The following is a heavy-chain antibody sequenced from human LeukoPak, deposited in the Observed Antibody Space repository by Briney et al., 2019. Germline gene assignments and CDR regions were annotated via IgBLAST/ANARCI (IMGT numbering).Heavy chain of an antibody. D-gene: IGHD6-19*01. CDR1: GFTFSNYA. V-gene: IGHV3-64D*06. Sequence: GGSLRLSCSASGFTFSNYAIHWVRQAPGKGLESVSAISSSGGNTYYADSVKGRFTISRDNSKNTLYLQMSSLRVEDTAVYCCVRGSSGSPYYFDYWGQGTLVTVSS. CDR3: VRGSSGSPYYFDY. J-gene: IGHJ4*02. CDR2: ISSSGGNT.